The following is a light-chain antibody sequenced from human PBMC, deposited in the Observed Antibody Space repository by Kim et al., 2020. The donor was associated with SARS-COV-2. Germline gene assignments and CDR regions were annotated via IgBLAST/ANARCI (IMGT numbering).Light chain of an antibody. Sequence: QSVLTQPASVSGSPGQSITISCTGTSSDVGGYNYVSWYQQHPGKAPKLMIYDVSNRPSGVSNRFSGSKSGHTASLTISGLQAEDEADYYCSSYTSSSTWVFGGGTQLTVL. CDR1: SSDVGGYNY. V-gene: IGLV2-14*03. J-gene: IGLJ3*02. CDR3: SSYTSSSTWV. CDR2: DVS.